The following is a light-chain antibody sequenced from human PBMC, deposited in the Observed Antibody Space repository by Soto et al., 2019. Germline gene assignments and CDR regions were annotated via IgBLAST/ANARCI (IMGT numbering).Light chain of an antibody. CDR2: FAS. CDR3: QQYNQWPLT. Sequence: EIVMTQSPATLSVSPEEKATLSCRASQTVSNNLAWYQQKPGQAPRLLIYFASTRATGIPARFSGSGSGTEFTLTISSLQSEAFAVYYCQQYNQWPLTFGGGTKAETK. J-gene: IGKJ4*01. V-gene: IGKV3-15*01. CDR1: QTVSNN.